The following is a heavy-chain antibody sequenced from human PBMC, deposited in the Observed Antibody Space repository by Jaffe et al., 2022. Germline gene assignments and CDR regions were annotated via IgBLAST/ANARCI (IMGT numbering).Heavy chain of an antibody. CDR3: ARLTRSSWYGPLWVWFDP. D-gene: IGHD6-13*01. CDR2: INHSGST. V-gene: IGHV4-34*01. Sequence: QVQLQQWGAGLLKPSETLSLTCAVYGGSFSGYYWSWIRQPPGKGLEWIGEINHSGSTNYNPSLKSRVTISVDTSKNQFSLKLSSVTAADTAVYYCARLTRSSWYGPLWVWFDPWGQGTLVTVSS. J-gene: IGHJ5*02. CDR1: GGSFSGYY.